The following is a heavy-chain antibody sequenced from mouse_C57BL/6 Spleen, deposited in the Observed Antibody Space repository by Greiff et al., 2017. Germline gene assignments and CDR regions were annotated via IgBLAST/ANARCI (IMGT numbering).Heavy chain of an antibody. D-gene: IGHD2-5*01. J-gene: IGHJ4*01. CDR2: IYPGSGST. V-gene: IGHV1-55*01. CDR3: ARDSNYDAMDY. CDR1: GYTFTSYW. Sequence: VQLQQPGAELVKPGASVKMSCKASGYTFTSYWITWVKQRPGQGLEWIGDIYPGSGSTNYNEKFKSKATLTVDTSSSTAYMRLSSLTSEDSAVYYCARDSNYDAMDYWGQGTSVTVSS.